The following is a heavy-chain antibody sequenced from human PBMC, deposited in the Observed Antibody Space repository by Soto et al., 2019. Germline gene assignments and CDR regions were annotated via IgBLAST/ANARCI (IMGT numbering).Heavy chain of an antibody. CDR2: IIPIFGTA. CDR1: GGTFSSYA. CDR3: AGGGQLAQPYYWFDP. V-gene: IGHV1-69*01. Sequence: QVQLVQSGAEVKKPGFSVKVSCKASGGTFSSYAISWVRQAPGQGLEWMGGIIPIFGTANYAQQFQGRVTITADESTSRASVELSGLRSGDTAVYYCAGGGQLAQPYYWFDPWGQGTLVTVSS. J-gene: IGHJ5*02. D-gene: IGHD6-6*01.